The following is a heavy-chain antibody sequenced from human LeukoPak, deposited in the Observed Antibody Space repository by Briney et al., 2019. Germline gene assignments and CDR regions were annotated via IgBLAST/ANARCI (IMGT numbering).Heavy chain of an antibody. CDR1: GGSFSGYY. V-gene: IGHV4-59*01. J-gene: IGHJ5*02. Sequence: SETLSLTCAVYGGSFSGYYWSWIRQPPGKGLEWIGYIYYSGSTNYNPSLKSRVTISVDTSKNQFSLKLSSVTAADTAVYYCARDLAGPRNWFDPWGQGTLVTVSS. CDR2: IYYSGST. CDR3: ARDLAGPRNWFDP. D-gene: IGHD6-19*01.